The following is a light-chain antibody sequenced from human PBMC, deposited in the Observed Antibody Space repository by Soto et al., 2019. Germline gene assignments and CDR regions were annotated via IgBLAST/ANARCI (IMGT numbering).Light chain of an antibody. CDR2: SDN. Sequence: QPVLTQPPSASGTPGQRVTISCSGSSSNIGSNTVNWYRQLPGTAPKLLIHSDNQRPSGVPDRFSGSKSGTSASLAISGLQSEDEADYYCAAWDDSLNAVVFGGGTKLTVL. J-gene: IGLJ2*01. CDR1: SSNIGSNT. CDR3: AAWDDSLNAVV. V-gene: IGLV1-44*01.